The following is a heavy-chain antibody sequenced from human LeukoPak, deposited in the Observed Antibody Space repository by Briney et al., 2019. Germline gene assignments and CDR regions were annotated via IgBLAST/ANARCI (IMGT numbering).Heavy chain of an antibody. V-gene: IGHV1-8*03. J-gene: IGHJ4*02. Sequence: VASVKVSCKASGYTFTSYDINWVRQATGQGLEWMGWMNPNSGNTGYAQKFQGRVTITRNTSISTAYMELSGLRSEDTAVYYCARGVTWLVPDYWGQGTLVTVSS. CDR1: GYTFTSYD. CDR3: ARGVTWLVPDY. CDR2: MNPNSGNT. D-gene: IGHD6-19*01.